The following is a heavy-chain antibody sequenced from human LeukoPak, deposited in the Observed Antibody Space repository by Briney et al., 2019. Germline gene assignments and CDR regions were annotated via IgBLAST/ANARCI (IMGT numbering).Heavy chain of an antibody. CDR3: GRSSGNSVGPFDY. J-gene: IGHJ4*02. V-gene: IGHV3-7*01. CDR1: GFTFSSYW. D-gene: IGHD4-23*01. Sequence: GGSLRLSCAASGFTFSSYWMSWVRQAPGKGLEWVANIRQDESEKHYVDSVKGRFTISRDNAKNSLYLQMNSLRAEDTAVYYCGRSSGNSVGPFDYWGQGTLVTVSS. CDR2: IRQDESEK.